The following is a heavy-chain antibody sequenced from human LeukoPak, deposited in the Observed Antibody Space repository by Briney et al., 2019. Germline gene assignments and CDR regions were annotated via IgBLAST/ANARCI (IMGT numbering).Heavy chain of an antibody. CDR3: ARDIVVVVAATPDDYFDY. Sequence: GGSLRLSCAASGFTFSSYAMSWVRQAPGKGLEWVSVIYSGGSTYYADSVKGRFTISRDNSKNTLYLQMNSLRAEDTAVYYCARDIVVVVAATPDDYFDYWGQGTLVTVSS. CDR2: IYSGGST. V-gene: IGHV3-66*02. J-gene: IGHJ4*02. CDR1: GFTFSSYA. D-gene: IGHD2-15*01.